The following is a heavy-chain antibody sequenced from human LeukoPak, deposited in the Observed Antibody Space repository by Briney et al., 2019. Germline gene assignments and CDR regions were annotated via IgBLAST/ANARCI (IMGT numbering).Heavy chain of an antibody. D-gene: IGHD3-22*01. J-gene: IGHJ3*02. V-gene: IGHV5-51*01. CDR2: IYPGYSDT. CDR3: ARQRSTAYYDSSGLPYDAFDI. Sequence: GESLKISCKDSGYKFTRCWIGWVRQMPGKGLEWMGIIYPGYSDTRYSPSFQGQVTISADKSISTAYLQWSSLKASDTAMYYCARQRSTAYYDSSGLPYDAFDIWGQGTMVTVSS. CDR1: GYKFTRCW.